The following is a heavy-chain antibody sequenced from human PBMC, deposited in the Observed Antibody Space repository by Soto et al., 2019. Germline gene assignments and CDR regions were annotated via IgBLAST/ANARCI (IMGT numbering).Heavy chain of an antibody. CDR3: ARDRPGAGELPDAFDI. V-gene: IGHV3-33*01. Sequence: QVQLVESGGGVVQPGRSLRLSCAASGFTFSSYGMHWVRQAPGKGLEWVAVIWYDGSNKYYADSVKGRFTISRDNSKNTLYLQMNSLRAEDTAVYYCARDRPGAGELPDAFDIWGQGTMVTVSS. D-gene: IGHD3-10*01. CDR1: GFTFSSYG. CDR2: IWYDGSNK. J-gene: IGHJ3*02.